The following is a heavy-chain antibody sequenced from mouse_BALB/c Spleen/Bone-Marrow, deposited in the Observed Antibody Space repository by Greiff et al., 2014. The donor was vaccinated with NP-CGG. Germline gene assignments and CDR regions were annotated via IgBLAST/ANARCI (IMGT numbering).Heavy chain of an antibody. CDR1: GDSITSGY. Sequence: VPLKGSGPSLVKPSQTLSLPCSVTGDSITSGYWNWIRKFPGSKLWYMGHISYSGSTYYNPSLKSRISITRDTSKNQFYLQLDSVTTEDTATYYCARRDYGKHFDVWGAGTTVTVSS. J-gene: IGHJ1*01. CDR3: ARRDYGKHFDV. CDR2: ISYSGST. D-gene: IGHD2-1*01. V-gene: IGHV3-8*02.